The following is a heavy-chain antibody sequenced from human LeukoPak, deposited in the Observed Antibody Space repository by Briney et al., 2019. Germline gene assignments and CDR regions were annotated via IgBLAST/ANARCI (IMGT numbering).Heavy chain of an antibody. V-gene: IGHV4-59*01. CDR3: VERVIEQWPPPAQPRHDAFDI. J-gene: IGHJ3*02. D-gene: IGHD6-19*01. CDR1: GGSMNDYY. CDR2: MYYSGST. Sequence: PSETLSLTCTVSGGSMNDYYWTWIRQPPGRGLEWIGYMYYSGSTKYNPSLKSRLTISLDRSRNQFSLNLTSVTAADTAVYYCVERVIEQWPPPAQPRHDAFDIWGQGTMVTVSS.